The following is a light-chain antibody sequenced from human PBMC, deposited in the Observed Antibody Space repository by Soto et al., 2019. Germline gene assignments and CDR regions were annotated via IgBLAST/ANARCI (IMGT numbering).Light chain of an antibody. J-gene: IGKJ5*01. CDR2: DAS. V-gene: IGKV3-20*01. CDR1: QSVGNNY. CDR3: QQYADSPLT. Sequence: EIVLAQSPGNLSLSPGQRVTLSCRASQSVGNNYLAWYQQKPGQAPRLLIYDASTRATGIPDRFTGSGSGTDFSLTISRMEPEDFAVFYCQQYADSPLTFGQGTRLEIQ.